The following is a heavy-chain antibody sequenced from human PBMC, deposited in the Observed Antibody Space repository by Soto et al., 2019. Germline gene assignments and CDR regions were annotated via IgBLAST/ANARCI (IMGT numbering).Heavy chain of an antibody. V-gene: IGHV3-23*01. J-gene: IGHJ6*02. CDR1: VFTFMIYA. D-gene: IGHD2-15*01. Sequence: SLRLSFAASVFTFMIYAMSLVLHAPGKGLEWVSAISGSGGSTYYADSVKGRFTISRDNSKNTLYLQMNSLRAEDTAVYYCAKVLSSQQHYGMDVWGQGNTVNVSS. CDR3: AKVLSSQQHYGMDV. CDR2: ISGSGGST.